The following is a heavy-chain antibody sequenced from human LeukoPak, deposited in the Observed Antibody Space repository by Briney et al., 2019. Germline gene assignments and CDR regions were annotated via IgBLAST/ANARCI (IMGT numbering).Heavy chain of an antibody. V-gene: IGHV1-18*01. J-gene: IGHJ4*02. Sequence: GASVKVPCKASGYTFTSYGISWVRQAPGQGLEWMGWISAYNGNTNYAQKLQGRVTMTTDTSTSTAYMELRSLRSDDTAVYYCARCHYYDSSGYPDYWGQGTLVTVSS. CDR3: ARCHYYDSSGYPDY. D-gene: IGHD3-22*01. CDR1: GYTFTSYG. CDR2: ISAYNGNT.